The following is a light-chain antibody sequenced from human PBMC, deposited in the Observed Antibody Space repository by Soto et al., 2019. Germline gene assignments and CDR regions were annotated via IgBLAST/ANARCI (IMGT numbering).Light chain of an antibody. J-gene: IGKJ1*01. CDR2: DEA. V-gene: IGKV3-11*01. CDR3: QQYYNWYRT. Sequence: EIGLSYSPAPLSLSTSKRPTLSSRASKSVSSYLAWYQQKPGQAPRLLMYDEANRAAGILARFSGSGSGTDFILPIISLQHEDFVVNFCQQYYNWYRTFGHGTKVDIK. CDR1: KSVSSY.